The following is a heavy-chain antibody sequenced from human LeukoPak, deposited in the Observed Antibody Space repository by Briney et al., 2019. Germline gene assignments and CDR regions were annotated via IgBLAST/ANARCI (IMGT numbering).Heavy chain of an antibody. Sequence: PGGSLLLSCAASGFTVSSNYMSWVRQAPGKGLEWVSVIYSGGSTYYADSVKGRFTISRDNSKNTLYLQMNSLRAEDTAVYYCARGGGSSGWAVPAFDIWGQGTMVTVSS. V-gene: IGHV3-66*01. D-gene: IGHD6-19*01. CDR2: IYSGGST. CDR1: GFTVSSNY. J-gene: IGHJ3*02. CDR3: ARGGGSSGWAVPAFDI.